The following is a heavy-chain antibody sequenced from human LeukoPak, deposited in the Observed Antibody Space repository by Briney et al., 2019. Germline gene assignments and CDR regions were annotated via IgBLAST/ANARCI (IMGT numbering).Heavy chain of an antibody. CDR2: ISGNGGST. V-gene: IGHV3-23*01. CDR1: GFTLSSYA. Sequence: GGSLRLSCAASGFTLSSYAMSWVRQAPGKGLEWVSLISGNGGSTYYADSVKGPFTISRDITKNTLYLQMNSLRAEDTATYYYAKDGLQSSEWLPPLNYWGQGTLVTVSS. CDR3: AKDGLQSSEWLPPLNY. J-gene: IGHJ4*02. D-gene: IGHD3-3*01.